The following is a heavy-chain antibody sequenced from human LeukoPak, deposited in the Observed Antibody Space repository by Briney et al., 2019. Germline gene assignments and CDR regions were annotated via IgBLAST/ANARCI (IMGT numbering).Heavy chain of an antibody. J-gene: IGHJ4*02. CDR2: IYYSGST. V-gene: IGHV4-39*01. D-gene: IGHD4-17*01. CDR1: GGSISSSSYY. CDR3: ARQSDYGDYSY. Sequence: SETLSLTCTVSGGSISSSSYYWGWIRQPPGKGLEWIGSIYYSGSTYYNPSLKSRVTISVDTSKNQFSLKLSSVTAADTAVYYCARQSDYGDYSYWGQGTLATVSS.